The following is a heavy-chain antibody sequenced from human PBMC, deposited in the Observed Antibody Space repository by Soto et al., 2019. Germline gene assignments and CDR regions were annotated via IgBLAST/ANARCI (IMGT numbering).Heavy chain of an antibody. CDR2: ISSSSSTI. CDR3: ARDIGDYYDSSGYYYGMDV. J-gene: IGHJ6*02. Sequence: GSLRLSCAASGFTFSSYSMNWVRQAPGKGLEWVSYISSSSSTIYYADSVKGRFTISRDNAKNSLYLQMNSPRDEDTAVYYCARDIGDYYDSSGYYYGMDVWGQGTTVTVSS. CDR1: GFTFSSYS. V-gene: IGHV3-48*02. D-gene: IGHD3-22*01.